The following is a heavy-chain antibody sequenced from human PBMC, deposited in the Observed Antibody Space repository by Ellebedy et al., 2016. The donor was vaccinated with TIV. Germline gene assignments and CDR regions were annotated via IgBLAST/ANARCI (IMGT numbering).Heavy chain of an antibody. CDR2: ISPHSGAA. D-gene: IGHD5-18*01. Sequence: ASVKVSCKTSGYTFTGYDLHWVRQAPGQGLEWMGWISPHSGAAYYAQKLQGSVTLTRDTSSSTAYMEMSSLKSDDTAVYYCARGSDTAMFTGAYWGQGTLVIVSS. CDR1: GYTFTGYD. V-gene: IGHV1-2*02. CDR3: ARGSDTAMFTGAY. J-gene: IGHJ4*02.